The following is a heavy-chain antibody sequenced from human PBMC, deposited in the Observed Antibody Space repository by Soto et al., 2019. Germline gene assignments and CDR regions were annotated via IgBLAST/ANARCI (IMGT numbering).Heavy chain of an antibody. CDR1: GFSFSDYY. D-gene: IGHD1-1*01. J-gene: IGHJ4*02. CDR3: ARSGDNYNLLDY. CDR2: SSNSGTFA. V-gene: IGHV3-11*06. Sequence: GGYLRLSCAASGFSFSDYYMSWIRQAPGKGLEWISYSSNSGTFARYADSVKGRFSISRDNAKNSLYLQIDSLRGEDTAIYYCARSGDNYNLLDYWGQGTPDTVSS.